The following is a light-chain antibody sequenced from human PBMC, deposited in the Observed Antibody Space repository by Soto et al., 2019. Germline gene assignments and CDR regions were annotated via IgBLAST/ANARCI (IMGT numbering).Light chain of an antibody. CDR3: AAWDDNLDAVV. J-gene: IGLJ2*01. CDR2: SSN. V-gene: IGLV1-44*01. Sequence: QSVLTQPPSASGTPGQRVTISCSGGSPNIGSNTVNWYQQLPGTAPKLLIHSSNQRPSGVPDRVSGSQSGTSASLAISGLQSDDEADYYCAAWDDNLDAVVFGGGTQLTVL. CDR1: SPNIGSNT.